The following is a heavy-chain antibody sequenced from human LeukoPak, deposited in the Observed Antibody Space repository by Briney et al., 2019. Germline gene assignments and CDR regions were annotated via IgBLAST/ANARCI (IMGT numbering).Heavy chain of an antibody. CDR2: ISGKSDKT. D-gene: IGHD5-12*01. J-gene: IGHJ6*02. V-gene: IGHV3-23*01. CDR1: GFTFKDYY. CDR3: TKVVAKFGFYFYGMDA. Sequence: GGSLRLSCVASGFTFKDYYMNWVRPAPGKGLEWVSSISGKSDKTFYADSVKGRFTISRDNSKKTLYLQMDRLRGEDTALYYCTKVVAKFGFYFYGMDAWGHGTTVTVSS.